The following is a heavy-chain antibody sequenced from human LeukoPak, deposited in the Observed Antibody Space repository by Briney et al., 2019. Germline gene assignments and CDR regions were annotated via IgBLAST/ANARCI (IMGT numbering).Heavy chain of an antibody. J-gene: IGHJ4*02. CDR1: GFTFGDYA. V-gene: IGHV3-49*04. Sequence: QAGGSLRLSCTASGFTFGDYAMGWVRQAPGKGRGWVGFIRSNFYGGTTDYAASVKGRFTISRDGSKSIAYLQMNSLKIEDTAVYYCTRGGGGAPVDYWGQGALVTVSS. CDR3: TRGGGGAPVDY. D-gene: IGHD3-16*01. CDR2: IRSNFYGGTT.